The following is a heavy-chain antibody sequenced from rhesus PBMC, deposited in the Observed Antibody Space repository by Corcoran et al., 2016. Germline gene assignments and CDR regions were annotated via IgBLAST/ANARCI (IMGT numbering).Heavy chain of an antibody. Sequence: QVQLQESGPGLVKPSETLSLTCAVSGGSISDDYYWSWIRQPPGKVLEWNGYIYGSGGGTNYNPSLKNRVTISIDKSKNQFSLKLSSVTAADTAVYYCARSYCSGMYCYGAGFDYWGQGVLVTVSS. CDR1: GGSISDDYY. CDR3: ARSYCSGMYCYGAGFDY. J-gene: IGHJ4*01. V-gene: IGHV4-106*01. D-gene: IGHD2-27*01. CDR2: IYGSGGGT.